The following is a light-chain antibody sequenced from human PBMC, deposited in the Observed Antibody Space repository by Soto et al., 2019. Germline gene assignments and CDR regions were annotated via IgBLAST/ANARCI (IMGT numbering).Light chain of an antibody. CDR2: EVT. Sequence: QSVLTQPPSASGSPGQSVTISCTGTTSDIGAYNYVSWYQQGPGKAPKLIIYEVTRRPSGVPDRIFGSKSYTTASLTVSGLQAEDEADYYCSSFAGTNSFVFGTGTKLTVL. V-gene: IGLV2-8*01. CDR1: TSDIGAYNY. J-gene: IGLJ1*01. CDR3: SSFAGTNSFV.